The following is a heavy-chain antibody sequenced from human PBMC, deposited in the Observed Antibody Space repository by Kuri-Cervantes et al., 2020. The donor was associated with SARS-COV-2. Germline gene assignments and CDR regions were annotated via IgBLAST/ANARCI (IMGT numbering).Heavy chain of an antibody. CDR2: IYYSGST. Sequence: SETLSLTCTVSGGSISSYYWSWIRQPPGKGLEWIGYIYYSGSTNYNPSLKSRVTISVDTSKNQFSLKLTSVTAADTAVYYCARELGQNYFDYWGQGTLVTVSS. J-gene: IGHJ4*02. CDR3: ARELGQNYFDY. CDR1: GGSISSYY. D-gene: IGHD3-3*02. V-gene: IGHV4-59*12.